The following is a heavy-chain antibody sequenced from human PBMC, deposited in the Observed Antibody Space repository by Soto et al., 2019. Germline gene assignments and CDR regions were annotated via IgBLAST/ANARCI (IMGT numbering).Heavy chain of an antibody. CDR1: GGSISSSNW. D-gene: IGHD6-6*01. V-gene: IGHV4-4*02. J-gene: IGHJ6*02. CDR3: ARDCGAARPCYYYGMDV. Sequence: SETLSLTCAVSGGSISSSNWWSWVRQPPGKGLEWIGEIYHSGSTNYNPSLKSRVTISVDKSKNQFSLKLSSVTAADTAVYYCARDCGAARPCYYYGMDVWGQGTTVTVSS. CDR2: IYHSGST.